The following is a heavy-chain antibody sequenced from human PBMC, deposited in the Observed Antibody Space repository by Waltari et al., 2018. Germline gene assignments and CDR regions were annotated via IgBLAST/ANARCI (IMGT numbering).Heavy chain of an antibody. V-gene: IGHV1-3*01. CDR3: ERPLGDCGGGSCYYDRWCDP. Sequence: QVHLVQSGAEVKKPGASVKVSCKASGYTFTSYVIHWLRQAPGQSLEWLGRSNPGKGNTEYTQKFPDRVTITRDTAASTSYVELSRLTSEDTAVYYCERPLGDCGGGSCYYDRWCDPGSEGTRVTVSS. D-gene: IGHD2-15*01. CDR2: SNPGKGNT. CDR1: GYTFTSYV. J-gene: IGHJ5*02.